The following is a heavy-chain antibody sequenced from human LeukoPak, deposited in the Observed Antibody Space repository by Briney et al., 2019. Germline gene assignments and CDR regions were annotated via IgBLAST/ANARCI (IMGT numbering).Heavy chain of an antibody. J-gene: IGHJ4*02. CDR2: ISGSGGTT. V-gene: IGHV3-23*01. D-gene: IGHD2-15*01. CDR3: AKDRGSFIVGYFDY. Sequence: GGALRLSCADSGFAFSDDAMSWVRQALGKRLEWVSAISGSGGTTYYADSVKGRFTISRDNSKNTLYLQMNSLRAEDTAVYYCAKDRGSFIVGYFDYWGQGTLVTVSS. CDR1: GFAFSDDA.